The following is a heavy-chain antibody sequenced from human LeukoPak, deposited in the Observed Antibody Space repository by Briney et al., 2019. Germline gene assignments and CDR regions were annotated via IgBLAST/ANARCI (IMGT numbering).Heavy chain of an antibody. J-gene: IGHJ4*02. D-gene: IGHD6-13*01. CDR2: ISGSGGST. CDR3: AKGTGYSGSWLTFDY. Sequence: GGSLRLPCAASGFTFSSYAMSWVRQAPGKGLEWVSAISGSGGSTYYADSVKGRFTISRDNSKNTLYLQMNSLRAEDTAVYYCAKGTGYSGSWLTFDYWGQGTLVTVSS. V-gene: IGHV3-23*01. CDR1: GFTFSSYA.